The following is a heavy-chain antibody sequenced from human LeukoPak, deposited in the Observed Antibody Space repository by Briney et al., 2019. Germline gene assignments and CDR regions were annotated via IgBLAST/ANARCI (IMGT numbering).Heavy chain of an antibody. CDR2: ISHTGTT. CDR1: GDSISSRIYY. CDR3: ARELWGVADY. Sequence: SETLSLTCMFSGDSISSRIYYGAGPRRPPGRGLEWIGSISHTGTTYYKPSLKSQVTISVDASKSQFSLRLNSVTAADTAVYFCARELWGVADYWGQGTLVTVSS. D-gene: IGHD3-10*01. J-gene: IGHJ4*02. V-gene: IGHV4-39*02.